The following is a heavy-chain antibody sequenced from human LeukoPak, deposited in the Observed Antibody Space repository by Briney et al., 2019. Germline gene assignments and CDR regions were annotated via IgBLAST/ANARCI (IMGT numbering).Heavy chain of an antibody. V-gene: IGHV4-61*02. CDR3: ARLIAAAGILFWDY. J-gene: IGHJ4*02. CDR1: GYSISSGYY. Sequence: KPSETLSLTCAVSGYSISSGYYWSWIRQPAGKGLEWIGRIYTSGSTNYNPSLKSRVTISVDTSKNQFSLKLSSVTAADTAVYYCARLIAAAGILFWDYWGQGTLVTVSS. CDR2: IYTSGST. D-gene: IGHD6-13*01.